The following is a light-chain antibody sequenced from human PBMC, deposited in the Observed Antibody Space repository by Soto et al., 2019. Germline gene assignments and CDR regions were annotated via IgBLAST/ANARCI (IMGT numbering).Light chain of an antibody. J-gene: IGKJ4*01. CDR1: QGISSW. CDR3: QQADTFPLT. Sequence: DVQTTQTPSSVSASVGDRVTITCRASQGISSWLAWYQQKPGKAPNLLINAASSLQSGVPSRFSGSGSGTDFTLTISILQPEDFATYYWQQADTFPLTFGGGTKVDIK. V-gene: IGKV1-12*01. CDR2: AAS.